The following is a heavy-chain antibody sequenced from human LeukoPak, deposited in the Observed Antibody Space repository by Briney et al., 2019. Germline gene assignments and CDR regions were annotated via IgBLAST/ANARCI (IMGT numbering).Heavy chain of an antibody. D-gene: IGHD6-6*01. J-gene: IGHJ3*02. CDR2: ISAYNGNT. V-gene: IGHV1-18*01. Sequence: GASVKVSCKASGYTFTSYGISWVRQAPGQGLEWMGWISAYNGNTNYAQKLQGRVTMTTDTSTTTAYKERRSLRSDDTAVYYSARKGDNSSDAFDIWGQGTMVTVSS. CDR1: GYTFTSYG. CDR3: ARKGDNSSDAFDI.